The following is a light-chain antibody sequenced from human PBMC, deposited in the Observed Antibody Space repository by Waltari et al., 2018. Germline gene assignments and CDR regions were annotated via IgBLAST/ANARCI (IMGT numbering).Light chain of an antibody. Sequence: IVMTQSPATLSVSPGERATLPCRASQSVSSNLAWYQQKPGQAPRLLIYGASTRATDIPARFSGSGSGTEFTLTISSLQSEDFAVYYCQQYNDWPPMYTFGQGTKLEI. CDR2: GAS. V-gene: IGKV3-15*01. CDR1: QSVSSN. CDR3: QQYNDWPPMYT. J-gene: IGKJ2*01.